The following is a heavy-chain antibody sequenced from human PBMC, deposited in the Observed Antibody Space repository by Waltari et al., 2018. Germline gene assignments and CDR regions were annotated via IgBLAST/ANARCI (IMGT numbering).Heavy chain of an antibody. D-gene: IGHD6-13*01. Sequence: QVQLQESGPGLVKPSETLSLTCAVSGYSISSGYYWGWIRQPPGKGLEWICSNYRSGDTYYNPSLKSRVTISVDTPKNQFSLKRSFVTAADTAVYYCARPFIAAAGRGPYWGQGTLVTVSS. V-gene: IGHV4-38-2*01. CDR1: GYSISSGYY. CDR3: ARPFIAAAGRGPY. CDR2: NYRSGDT. J-gene: IGHJ4*02.